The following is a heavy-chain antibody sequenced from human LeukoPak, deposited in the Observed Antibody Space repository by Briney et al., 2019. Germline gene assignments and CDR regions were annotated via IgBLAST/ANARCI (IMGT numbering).Heavy chain of an antibody. D-gene: IGHD3-10*01. J-gene: IGHJ4*02. Sequence: GGSLRLSCAASGFSFSSYEMNWVRQAPGKGLEWVSYISSSGSSIYYADSVKGRFTISRDNAKNSLYLQMNSLRAEDTAVYYCARDLPRGYRSGSFGYWGRGTLVTVSS. CDR1: GFSFSSYE. CDR3: ARDLPRGYRSGSFGY. CDR2: ISSSGSSI. V-gene: IGHV3-48*03.